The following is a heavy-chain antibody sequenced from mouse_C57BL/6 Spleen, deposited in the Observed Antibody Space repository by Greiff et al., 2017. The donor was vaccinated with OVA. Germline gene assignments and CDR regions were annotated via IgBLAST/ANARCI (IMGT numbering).Heavy chain of an antibody. CDR3: ARRVVEGDFDV. D-gene: IGHD1-1*01. CDR2: IYPGDGDT. V-gene: IGHV1-80*01. Sequence: VQLQRSGAELVKPGASVKISCKASGYAFSSYWMNWVKQRPGKGLEWIGQIYPGDGDTNYNGKFKGKATLTADKSSSTAYMQLSSLTSEDSAVYFCARRVVEGDFDVWGTGTTVTVSS. CDR1: GYAFSSYW. J-gene: IGHJ1*03.